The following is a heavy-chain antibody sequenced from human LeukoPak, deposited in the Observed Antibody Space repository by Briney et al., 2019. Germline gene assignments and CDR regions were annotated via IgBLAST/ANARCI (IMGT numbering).Heavy chain of an antibody. Sequence: GGSLRLSCAASGFTFSSYGMHWVRQAPGKGLEWVAFIRYDGGNKYYADSVKGRFTISRDNPKNTLYLQMNSLRAEDTAVYYCAKKPDKFRYYFDYWGQGTLVTVSS. CDR1: GFTFSSYG. J-gene: IGHJ4*02. D-gene: IGHD1-14*01. CDR2: IRYDGGNK. CDR3: AKKPDKFRYYFDY. V-gene: IGHV3-30*02.